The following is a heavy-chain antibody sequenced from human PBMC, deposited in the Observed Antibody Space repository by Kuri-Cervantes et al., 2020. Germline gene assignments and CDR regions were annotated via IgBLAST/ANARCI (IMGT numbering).Heavy chain of an antibody. CDR3: ASEQLDQTLDYYYMDV. V-gene: IGHV1-24*01. Sequence: ALVKVSCKVSGYTLTELSMHWVRQAPGKGLEWMGGFDPEDGETIYAQKFQGRVTITRDTSASTAYMELSSLRSEDTAVYYCASEQLDQTLDYYYMDVWGKGTTVTVSS. CDR2: FDPEDGET. J-gene: IGHJ6*03. D-gene: IGHD6-6*01. CDR1: GYTLTELS.